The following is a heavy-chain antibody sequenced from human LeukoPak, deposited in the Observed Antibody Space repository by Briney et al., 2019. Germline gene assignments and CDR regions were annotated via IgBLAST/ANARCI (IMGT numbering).Heavy chain of an antibody. V-gene: IGHV3-33*01. CDR3: ARERGDCSSTSCYAHWFDP. CDR1: GFTFSSYG. J-gene: IGHJ5*02. Sequence: GRSLRLSCAASGFTFSSYGMHWVREAPRKGLEWVAVIWYDGSNKYYADSVKGRFTISRDNSKNTLYLQMNSLRAEDTAVYYCARERGDCSSTSCYAHWFDPWGQGTLVTVSS. D-gene: IGHD2-2*01. CDR2: IWYDGSNK.